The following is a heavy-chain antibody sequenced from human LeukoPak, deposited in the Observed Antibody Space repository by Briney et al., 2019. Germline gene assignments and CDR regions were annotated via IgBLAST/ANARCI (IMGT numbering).Heavy chain of an antibody. Sequence: GGSLRLSCVASGFTFSGYTMYWVRQAPGKGLEWVSGISRSGDKTYYGDSVKGRFIISRDNSKNTLYLQMNSLRAEDTAVYYCARRAGAYSHPYDYWGQGTLVTVSS. CDR2: ISRSGDKT. CDR3: ARRAGAYSHPYDY. D-gene: IGHD4/OR15-4a*01. V-gene: IGHV3-23*01. CDR1: GFTFSGYT. J-gene: IGHJ4*02.